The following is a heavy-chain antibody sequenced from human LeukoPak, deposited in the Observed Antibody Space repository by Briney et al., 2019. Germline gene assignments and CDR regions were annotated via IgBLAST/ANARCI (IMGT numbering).Heavy chain of an antibody. CDR1: GFSFSNHW. CDR2: INKDGRTT. D-gene: IGHD6-19*01. J-gene: IGHJ6*02. V-gene: IGHV3-74*01. Sequence: GGSLRLSCAASGFSFSNHWTHWVRQAPGKGLVWVSRINKDGRTTTYADSVKGRFTISRDNAKNTLYLQMNSLRAEDPAVYYCARDSSLSSGWYMDVWGQGTTVTVSS. CDR3: ARDSSLSSGWYMDV.